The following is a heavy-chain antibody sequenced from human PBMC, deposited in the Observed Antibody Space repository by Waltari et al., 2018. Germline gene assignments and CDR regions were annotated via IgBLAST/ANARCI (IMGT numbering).Heavy chain of an antibody. D-gene: IGHD2-21*01. CDR3: ARQVVVVSIQYFYGMDV. J-gene: IGHJ6*02. CDR1: GGSITSTSYY. CDR2: IYYSGTT. Sequence: QLQLQESGPGLLKPSETLSLTCSVSGGSITSTSYYWVWIRQPPGKDLEWIGSIYYSGTTYYNPSLKSRVTISVDTSKNQFSLKLSSVTDADTAVYYCARQVVVVSIQYFYGMDVWGQGTTVTVSS. V-gene: IGHV4-39*01.